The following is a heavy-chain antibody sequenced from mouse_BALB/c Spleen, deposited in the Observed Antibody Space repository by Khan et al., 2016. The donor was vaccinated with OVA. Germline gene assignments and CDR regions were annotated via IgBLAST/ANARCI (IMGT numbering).Heavy chain of an antibody. D-gene: IGHD1-1*01. Sequence: EVQLQESGPGLVKPSQSLSLTCPVTCYSITSDYAWNWITQFPGNKLEWLGYIRYSGNTNYNPSLKSRISITRDTSKNQFFLQLNSVTTEDTDSYYCARVYGGDFDYWGQGTTLTVSS. J-gene: IGHJ2*01. CDR1: CYSITSDYA. V-gene: IGHV3-2*02. CDR3: ARVYGGDFDY. CDR2: IRYSGNT.